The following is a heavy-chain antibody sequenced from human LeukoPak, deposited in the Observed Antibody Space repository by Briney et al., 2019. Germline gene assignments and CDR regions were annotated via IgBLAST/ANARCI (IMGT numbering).Heavy chain of an antibody. CDR3: ARDTYGDGFDY. CDR1: GFTFSSYA. CDR2: ISVSGGST. J-gene: IGHJ4*02. D-gene: IGHD4-17*01. Sequence: PGGSLRLSWAASGFTFSSYAMTWVRQAPGKGLEWVSGISVSGGSTYYADSVKGRFTISRDTSKNTLYLQMNSLRAEDTAVYYCARDTYGDGFDYWGQGTLVTVSS. V-gene: IGHV3-23*01.